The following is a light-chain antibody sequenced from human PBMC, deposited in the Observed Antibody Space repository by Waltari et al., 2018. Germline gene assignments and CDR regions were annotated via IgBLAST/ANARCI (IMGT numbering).Light chain of an antibody. CDR2: AAS. V-gene: IGKV1-39*01. Sequence: DIQMTQSQSSLSASVGDRVTTTCRASQSISSYLNWYQKKPGKAPKLLTYAASSLQSGVPSRFSGSGSGTDFTLTISSLQPEDFATYYCQQSYSTPQTFGGGTKVEIK. CDR1: QSISSY. CDR3: QQSYSTPQT. J-gene: IGKJ4*01.